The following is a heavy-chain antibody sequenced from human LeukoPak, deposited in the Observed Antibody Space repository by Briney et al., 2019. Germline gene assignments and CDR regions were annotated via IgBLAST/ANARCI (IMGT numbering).Heavy chain of an antibody. CDR3: AKLPGAAADNYYYYYMDV. D-gene: IGHD6-13*01. V-gene: IGHV3-23*01. CDR1: GFTFSSFA. J-gene: IGHJ6*03. Sequence: GGSLRLSCAASGFTFSSFAMNWVRQAPGKGLDWVSTISGSSGSTYYADSVKGRFTISRDNSKNTLYLQMNSLRAEDTAIYYCAKLPGAAADNYYYYYMDVWGQGTTVTVSS. CDR2: ISGSSGST.